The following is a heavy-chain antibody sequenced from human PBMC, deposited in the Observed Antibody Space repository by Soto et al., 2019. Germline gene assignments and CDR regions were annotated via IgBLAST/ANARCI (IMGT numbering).Heavy chain of an antibody. D-gene: IGHD4-17*01. CDR3: ARRTGYGDYVDYYYYYMDV. Sequence: SETLSLTCTVSGGSISSYYWSWIRQPPGKGLEWIGYIYYSGSTNYNPSLKSRVTISVDTSKNQFSLKLSSVTAADTAVYYCARRTGYGDYVDYYYYYMDVWGKGTTVTVSS. J-gene: IGHJ6*03. V-gene: IGHV4-59*01. CDR1: GGSISSYY. CDR2: IYYSGST.